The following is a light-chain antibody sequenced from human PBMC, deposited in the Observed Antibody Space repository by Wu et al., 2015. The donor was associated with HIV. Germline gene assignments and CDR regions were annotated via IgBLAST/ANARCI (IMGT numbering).Light chain of an antibody. CDR2: AAS. CDR1: ESITNY. CDR3: QQSDSDPCT. J-gene: IGKJ4*01. V-gene: IGKV1-39*01. Sequence: DIQMTQSPSSLSASVGDRVTITCRASESITNYLNWYQQKPGRAPKLLIYAASSLQSGVPSRFSGSGSGTHFTLTITGLQPDDFATYYCQQSDSDPCTLGGGTKVEIE.